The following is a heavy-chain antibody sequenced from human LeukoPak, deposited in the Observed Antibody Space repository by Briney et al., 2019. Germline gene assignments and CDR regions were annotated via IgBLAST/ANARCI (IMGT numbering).Heavy chain of an antibody. CDR1: GGTFSSYA. V-gene: IGHV1-69*05. Sequence: SVKVSCKASGGTFSSYAISWVRQAPGQGLEWMGRIIPIFGPANYPQNFQGRVTISTDKSTTTVYMELSSLRFDYTAVYYCARDDRLWGGNTNMDVWGKGTTVTVS. J-gene: IGHJ6*03. CDR3: ARDDRLWGGNTNMDV. CDR2: IIPIFGPA. D-gene: IGHD4-23*01.